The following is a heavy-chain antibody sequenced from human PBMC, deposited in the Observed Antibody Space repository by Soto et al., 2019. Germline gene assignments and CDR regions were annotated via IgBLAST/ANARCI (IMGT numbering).Heavy chain of an antibody. CDR1: GFSFDDFV. Sequence: PGGSLRLSCFASGFSFDDFVMNWVRQPPGKGLEWVSSVSWNSGAKLYADSVKGRFAISRGSAKKSVYLQMNSLRPNDTAFYYCAKGVATAVPALDYWGQGTLVTVSS. D-gene: IGHD2-21*02. J-gene: IGHJ4*02. CDR2: VSWNSGAK. V-gene: IGHV3-9*01. CDR3: AKGVATAVPALDY.